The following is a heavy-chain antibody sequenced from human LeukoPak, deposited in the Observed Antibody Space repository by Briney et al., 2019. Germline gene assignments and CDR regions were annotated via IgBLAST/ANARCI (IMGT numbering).Heavy chain of an antibody. Sequence: GGSLRLSCAASRFTFSSYWMSWVRQAPGKGLEWVANIKEDGSEKYYVDSVKGRFTISRDNAKNSLFLQMNSLRAEDTALYYCAKGAWFGELIEDYMDVWGKGTTVTISS. CDR2: IKEDGSEK. J-gene: IGHJ6*03. CDR3: AKGAWFGELIEDYMDV. CDR1: RFTFSSYW. D-gene: IGHD3-10*01. V-gene: IGHV3-7*03.